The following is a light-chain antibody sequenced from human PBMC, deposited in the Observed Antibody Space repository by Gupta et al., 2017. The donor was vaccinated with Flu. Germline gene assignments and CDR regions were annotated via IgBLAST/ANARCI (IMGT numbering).Light chain of an antibody. V-gene: IGKV1D-8*01. J-gene: IGKJ1*01. CDR2: GVS. CDR1: QNVSSY. CDR3: QQYVEFPWT. Sequence: VIWRTQSPSLLSASTGDKVTINCRVSQNVSSYLGWYQQSPGKAPRLLICGVSTLQPGVPSRFSGGASGTEFTLTISLLQSGDFTTYYCQQYVEFPWTFGQGTKVDIK.